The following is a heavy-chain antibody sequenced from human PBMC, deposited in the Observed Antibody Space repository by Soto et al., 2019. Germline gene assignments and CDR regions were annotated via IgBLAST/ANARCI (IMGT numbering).Heavy chain of an antibody. V-gene: IGHV6-1*01. D-gene: IGHD1-26*01. CDR2: TYYRSKWSN. CDR1: GDSVSSSSAA. J-gene: IGHJ6*02. Sequence: QVQLQQSGSGLVKPSQTLSLTCAISGDSVSSSSAAWTWIRQSPSRGLEWLGRTYYRSKWSNQYAVSVKSRITINPATSKNQFSLQLNSVTPEDTAVYYCARWEHEHGKMDVWGRGTTVTVSS. CDR3: ARWEHEHGKMDV.